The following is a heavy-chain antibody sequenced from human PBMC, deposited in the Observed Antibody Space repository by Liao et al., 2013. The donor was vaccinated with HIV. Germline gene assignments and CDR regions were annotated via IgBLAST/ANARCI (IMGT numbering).Heavy chain of an antibody. J-gene: IGHJ5*02. CDR3: ARDPAWGSHWFDP. CDR2: IYTTGTT. Sequence: QVQLRESGPGLVKPSQTLSLTCAVSGVSVSSDNYYWSWVRQPAGKGLEWIGRIYTTGTTHYNPSLKSRVIISLDTSKKQFSLKLSSVTAADTAVYYCARDPAWGSHWFDPWGQGTLVTVSS. D-gene: IGHD3-16*01. V-gene: IGHV4-61*02. CDR1: GVSVSSDNYY.